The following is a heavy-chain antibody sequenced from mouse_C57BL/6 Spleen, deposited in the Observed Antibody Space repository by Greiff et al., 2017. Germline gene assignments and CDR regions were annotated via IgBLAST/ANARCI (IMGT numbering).Heavy chain of an antibody. V-gene: IGHV1-80*01. CDR1: GYAFSSYW. J-gene: IGHJ3*01. CDR2: IYPGDGDT. CDR3: ARSGDYSNGFAY. Sequence: VKLMESGAELVKPGASVKISCKASGYAFSSYWMNWVKQRPGKGLEWIGQIYPGDGDTNYNGKFKGKATLTADKSSSTAYMQLSSLTSEDSAVYFCARSGDYSNGFAYWGQGTLVTVSA. D-gene: IGHD2-5*01.